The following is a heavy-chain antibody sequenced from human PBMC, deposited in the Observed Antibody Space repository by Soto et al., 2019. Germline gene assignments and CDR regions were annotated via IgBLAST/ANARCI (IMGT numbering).Heavy chain of an antibody. Sequence: PGGSLRLSCLASGFTFSSYSMTWVRQAPGKGLEWVSGIDGGGGRTYYTDSVKGRFTISRDNSKNTLYLQMNSLRADDTAVYYCASGWPGYWGQGTLVTVSS. CDR2: IDGGGGRT. J-gene: IGHJ4*02. CDR1: GFTFSSYS. D-gene: IGHD6-19*01. V-gene: IGHV3-23*01. CDR3: ASGWPGY.